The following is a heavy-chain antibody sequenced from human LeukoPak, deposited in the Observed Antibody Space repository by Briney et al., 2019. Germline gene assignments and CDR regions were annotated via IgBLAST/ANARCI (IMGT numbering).Heavy chain of an antibody. D-gene: IGHD3-10*01. Sequence: QSGGSLRLSCAASGFTFSSYWMSWVRQAPGKGLEWVANIGEDGTKTYYVDSVKGRFTISRDNAKNSLYLLMNSLRDEDTAVYYCAGSSGEWAPHARWGQGTLVTVSS. V-gene: IGHV3-7*01. CDR1: GFTFSSYW. J-gene: IGHJ4*02. CDR2: IGEDGTKT. CDR3: AGSSGEWAPHAR.